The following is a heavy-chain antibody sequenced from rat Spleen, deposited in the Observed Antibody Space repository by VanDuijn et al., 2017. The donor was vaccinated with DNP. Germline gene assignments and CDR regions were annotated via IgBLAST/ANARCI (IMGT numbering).Heavy chain of an antibody. J-gene: IGHJ4*01. CDR1: GFTFSDYN. CDR2: ISTGGGNT. Sequence: EVQLVESGGGLVQPGRSLKLSCAASGFTFSDYNMAWVRQAPKKGLDWVATISTGGGNTYYRDSVKGRFTISRDNAKSTLYLQMDSLRSEETATYYCARVQLGYYALDAWGQGTSVTVSS. D-gene: IGHD5-1*01. V-gene: IGHV5S23*01. CDR3: ARVQLGYYALDA.